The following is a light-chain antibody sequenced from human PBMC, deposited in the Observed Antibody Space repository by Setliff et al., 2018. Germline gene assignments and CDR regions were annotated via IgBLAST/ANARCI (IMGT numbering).Light chain of an antibody. CDR1: RSNIGAPYN. J-gene: IGLJ2*01. CDR2: ANN. Sequence: QSVLTQPPSLSGAPGQRVTIPCSGSRSNIGAPYNVNWYQHLPGTAPKLLIYANNKRPSGVPERFSGSTSGTSASLAITGLQSNDEAYYYCQSYDSGLSGALFGGGTKATV. CDR3: QSYDSGLSGAL. V-gene: IGLV1-40*01.